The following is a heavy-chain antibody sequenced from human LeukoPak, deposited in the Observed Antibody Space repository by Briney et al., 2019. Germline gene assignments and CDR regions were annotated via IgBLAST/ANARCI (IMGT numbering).Heavy chain of an antibody. Sequence: PSETLSLTCTVSGGSISGYYWSWIRQPPGKELEWIGYIYESGSTDYNPSLRSRVTISRDTSKNQFSLKLSSVTAADTAVYYCAREGRLAGYSSGRTNPTDYWGQGTLVTVSS. V-gene: IGHV4-59*12. J-gene: IGHJ4*02. CDR2: IYESGST. CDR3: AREGRLAGYSSGRTNPTDY. CDR1: GGSISGYY. D-gene: IGHD6-19*01.